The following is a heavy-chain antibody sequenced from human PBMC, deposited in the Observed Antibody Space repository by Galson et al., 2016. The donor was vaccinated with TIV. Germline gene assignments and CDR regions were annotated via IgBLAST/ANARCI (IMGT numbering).Heavy chain of an antibody. V-gene: IGHV3-30*03. CDR1: GFTFSAYR. Sequence: SLRLSCAASGFTFSAYRMDWVRQAPGKGLEWVAVISSDGTNAHYADSVKGRFTISRDNTKNSLYLQMNSLRAEDTAVYSCARGAYDSSGYGGWFDPWGQGTLVIVS. D-gene: IGHD3-22*01. CDR3: ARGAYDSSGYGGWFDP. CDR2: ISSDGTNA. J-gene: IGHJ5*02.